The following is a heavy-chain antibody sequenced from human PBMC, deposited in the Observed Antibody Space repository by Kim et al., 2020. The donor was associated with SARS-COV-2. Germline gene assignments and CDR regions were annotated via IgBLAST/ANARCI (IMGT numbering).Heavy chain of an antibody. V-gene: IGHV3-21*01. CDR1: GFTLSSYS. J-gene: IGHJ6*02. Sequence: GGSLRLSCAASGFTLSSYSMKWVRQAPGKGLEWVSFITSRSEYIHYADSVKGRFTISRDKAKNSVFLQMNSLRAEDTAVYYCTREGYYSALDVWGQGTTVTVSS. CDR3: TREGYYSALDV. CDR2: ITSRSEYI.